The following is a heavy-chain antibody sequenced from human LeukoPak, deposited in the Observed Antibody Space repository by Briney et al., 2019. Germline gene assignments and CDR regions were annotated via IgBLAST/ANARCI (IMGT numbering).Heavy chain of an antibody. Sequence: GGSLRLSCAASGFTFSSYGMHWVRQAPGKGLEWVAVIWYDGSNKYYADSVKGRFTISRDNSKNTLYLQMNTLGAEDTAVYYCATHRAYGFDYWGQGALVTVTS. CDR3: ATHRAYGFDY. CDR2: IWYDGSNK. D-gene: IGHD2-8*01. J-gene: IGHJ4*02. V-gene: IGHV3-33*01. CDR1: GFTFSSYG.